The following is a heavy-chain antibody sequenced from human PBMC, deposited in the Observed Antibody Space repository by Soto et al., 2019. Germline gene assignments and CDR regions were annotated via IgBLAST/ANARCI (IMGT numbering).Heavy chain of an antibody. V-gene: IGHV1-18*04. D-gene: IGHD3-10*01. CDR2: ISAYNGNT. CDR1: GYTFTSHY. J-gene: IGHJ3*02. Sequence: ASVKVSCKASGYTFTSHYFHWVRQAPGQGLEWMGWISAYNGNTNYAQKLQGRVTMTTDTSTSTAYMELRSLRSDDTAVYYCARSNYGSGSYYNANAFDIWGQGTMVTVSS. CDR3: ARSNYGSGSYYNANAFDI.